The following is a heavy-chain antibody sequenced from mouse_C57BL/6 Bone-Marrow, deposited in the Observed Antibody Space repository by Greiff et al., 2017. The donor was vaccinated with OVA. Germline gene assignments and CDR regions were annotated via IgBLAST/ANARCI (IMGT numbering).Heavy chain of an antibody. D-gene: IGHD2-1*01. CDR1: GYTFTSYW. Sequence: VQLQQPGAELVMPGASVKLSCKASGYTFTSYWMHWVKQRPGQGLEWIGEIDPSDSYTNYNQKFKGKSTLTVDKSSSTAYMQRSSLTSEDSAVYYCARSGNYHWYFDVWGTGTTVTVSS. J-gene: IGHJ1*03. V-gene: IGHV1-69*01. CDR2: IDPSDSYT. CDR3: ARSGNYHWYFDV.